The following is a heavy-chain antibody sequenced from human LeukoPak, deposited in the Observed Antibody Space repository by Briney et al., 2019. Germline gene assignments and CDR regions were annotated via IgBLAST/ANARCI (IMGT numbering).Heavy chain of an antibody. CDR1: GGTFSSYA. J-gene: IGHJ6*03. CDR2: IIPILGTA. V-gene: IGHV1-69*05. CDR3: ARSLVPHIPYYYYYYMDV. Sequence: GASVKVSCKASGGTFSSYAISWVRQAPGQGLEWMGGIIPILGTANYAQKFQGRVTITTDESTSTAYMELSSLRSEDTAVYYCARSLVPHIPYYYYYYMDVWGKGTTVTVSS. D-gene: IGHD2-2*01.